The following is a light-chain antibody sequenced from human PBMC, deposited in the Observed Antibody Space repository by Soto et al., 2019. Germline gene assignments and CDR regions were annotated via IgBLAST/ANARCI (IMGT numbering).Light chain of an antibody. Sequence: EVVLTQSPGTLSLSPGERATLSCRASQSVDSSYFAWYQQKPGLAPRLLIHTSATRATGIPARFSGRGSGTFFTLTISGLQSEDFATYYCQQYDNWPPTTFGQGTRLEIK. CDR3: QQYDNWPPTT. CDR1: QSVDSSY. V-gene: IGKV3-15*01. CDR2: TSA. J-gene: IGKJ5*01.